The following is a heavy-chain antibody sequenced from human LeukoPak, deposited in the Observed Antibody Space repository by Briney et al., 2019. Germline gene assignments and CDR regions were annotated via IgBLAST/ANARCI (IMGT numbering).Heavy chain of an antibody. CDR2: IYHSGST. CDR3: ARDRQPNFDY. V-gene: IGHV4-30-2*01. CDR1: GGSISSGGYY. J-gene: IGHJ4*02. D-gene: IGHD6-13*01. Sequence: SETLSLTCTVSGGSISSGGYYWSWIRQPPGKGLEWIGYIYHSGSTYYNPSLKSRVTISVDRSKNQFSLNLSSVTAADTAVYYCARDRQPNFDYWGQGTLVTVSS.